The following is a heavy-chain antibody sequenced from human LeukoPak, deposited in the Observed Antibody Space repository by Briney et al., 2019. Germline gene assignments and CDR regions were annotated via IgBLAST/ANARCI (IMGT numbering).Heavy chain of an antibody. CDR1: GFTLSNYA. J-gene: IGHJ6*02. CDR2: ISYDGGNK. Sequence: GGSLRLSCAASGFTLSNYAMHWVRQAPGKGLEWVAVISYDGGNKYYADSLKGRFTISRDNSKNTLYLQMNSLRAEDTAVYYCARGPLAAAKSGLDVWGQGTTVTVSS. D-gene: IGHD6-13*01. CDR3: ARGPLAAAKSGLDV. V-gene: IGHV3-30-3*01.